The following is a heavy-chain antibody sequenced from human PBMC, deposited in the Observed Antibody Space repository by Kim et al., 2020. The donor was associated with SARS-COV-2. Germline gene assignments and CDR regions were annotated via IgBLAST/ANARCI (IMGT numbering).Heavy chain of an antibody. CDR2: INHSGST. Sequence: SETLSLTCAVYGGSFSGYYWSWIRQPPGKGLEWIGEINHSGSTNYNPSLKSRVTISVDTSKNQFSLKLSSVTAADTAVYYCARYPGITMVRGPISKYFDYWGQGTLVTVSS. D-gene: IGHD3-10*01. CDR1: GGSFSGYY. V-gene: IGHV4-34*01. CDR3: ARYPGITMVRGPISKYFDY. J-gene: IGHJ4*02.